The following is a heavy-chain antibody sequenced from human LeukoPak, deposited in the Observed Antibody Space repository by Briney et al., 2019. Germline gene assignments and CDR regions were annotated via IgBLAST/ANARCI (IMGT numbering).Heavy chain of an antibody. Sequence: SETLSLTCAVYGGSFSGYYWSWIRQPPGKGLGWIGEINHSGSTNYNPSLKSRVTISLDTSKNQFSLKLSSVTAADTAVYYCARYKLGHSYDILTGFDYWGQGTLVTVSS. D-gene: IGHD3-9*01. J-gene: IGHJ4*02. CDR3: ARYKLGHSYDILTGFDY. CDR2: INHSGST. V-gene: IGHV4-34*01. CDR1: GGSFSGYY.